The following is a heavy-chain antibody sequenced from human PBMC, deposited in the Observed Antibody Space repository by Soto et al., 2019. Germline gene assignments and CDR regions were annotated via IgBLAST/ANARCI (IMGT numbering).Heavy chain of an antibody. D-gene: IGHD3-10*01. J-gene: IGHJ6*02. CDR1: GFTFSDYY. CDR2: ISSSGSTI. Sequence: LRLSCAASGFTFSDYYMSWIRQAPGKGLEWVSYISSSGSTIYYADSVKGRFTISGDNAKNSLYLQMNSLRAEDTAVYYCARDEGKLWFGELPYYYGMDVWGQGTTVTVSS. V-gene: IGHV3-11*01. CDR3: ARDEGKLWFGELPYYYGMDV.